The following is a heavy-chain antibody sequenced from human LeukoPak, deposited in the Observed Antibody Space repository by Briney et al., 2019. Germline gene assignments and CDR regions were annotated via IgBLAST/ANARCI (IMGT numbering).Heavy chain of an antibody. D-gene: IGHD3-22*01. CDR2: INPNSGGT. CDR1: GYTFTAYY. Sequence: ASVKVSCKAAGYTFTAYYMHWVRQAPGQGLEWMGWINPNSGGTNYAQKFQGRVSMTRDTSISTAYMELSRLRSDDTAVYYCARASYYYDSSGYPGYYFDYWGQGTLVTVSS. V-gene: IGHV1-2*02. CDR3: ARASYYYDSSGYPGYYFDY. J-gene: IGHJ4*02.